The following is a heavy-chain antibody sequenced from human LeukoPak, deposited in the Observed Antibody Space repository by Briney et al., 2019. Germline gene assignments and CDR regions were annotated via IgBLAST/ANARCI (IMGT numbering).Heavy chain of an antibody. J-gene: IGHJ3*02. D-gene: IGHD3-9*01. V-gene: IGHV4-59*01. CDR3: ARKTGDSFDI. Sequence: SETLSLTCTVSGGSISGYYWSCIRQPPGKGLEWIGYIYSSGSTYYNPSLKSRVTISADASKNQFSLKLSSVTAADTAVYYCARKTGDSFDIWGQGTMVTGSS. CDR1: GGSISGYY. CDR2: IYSSGST.